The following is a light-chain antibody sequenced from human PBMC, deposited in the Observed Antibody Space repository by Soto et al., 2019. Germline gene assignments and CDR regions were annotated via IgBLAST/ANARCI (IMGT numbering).Light chain of an antibody. J-gene: IGLJ1*01. Sequence: QSALTQPASVSGSPGQSITISCTGTSSDVGYYNYVSWYQQHPGKAPKLMISEVRNRPSGVSNRFSGSKAGNTASLTISGLQAEDEADYYCSSYTTSSTDVFGTGTKLTVL. V-gene: IGLV2-14*03. CDR3: SSYTTSSTDV. CDR1: SSDVGYYNY. CDR2: EVR.